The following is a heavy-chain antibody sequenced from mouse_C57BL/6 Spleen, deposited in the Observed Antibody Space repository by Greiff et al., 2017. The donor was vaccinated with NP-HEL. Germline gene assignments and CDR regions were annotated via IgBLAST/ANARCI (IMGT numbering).Heavy chain of an antibody. CDR2: ISSGGSYT. J-gene: IGHJ2*01. Sequence: EVQLQESGGDLVKPGGSLKLSCAASGFTFSSYGMSWVRQTPDKRLEWVATISSGGSYTYYPDSVKGRCTISRDNAKNTLYLQMSSRKSEDTAMYYCARQDYGSSLDYWGQGTTLTVSS. CDR3: ARQDYGSSLDY. CDR1: GFTFSSYG. V-gene: IGHV5-6*01. D-gene: IGHD1-1*01.